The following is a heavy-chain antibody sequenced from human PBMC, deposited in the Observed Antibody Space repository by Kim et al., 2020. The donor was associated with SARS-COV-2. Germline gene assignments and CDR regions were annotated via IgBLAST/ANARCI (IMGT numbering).Heavy chain of an antibody. CDR1: GFTFSSYA. CDR3: ASNPITIPWYYYSSDV. Sequence: GGSLRLSCAASGFTFSSYAMHWVRQAPGKGLEWVAVISYDGSNKHYAASVKGRFTISRDNSKNTLYLKMNSLRAEDTAVYYCASNPITIPWYYYSSDVWG. D-gene: IGHD3-10*01. CDR2: ISYDGSNK. J-gene: IGHJ6*01. V-gene: IGHV3-30-3*01.